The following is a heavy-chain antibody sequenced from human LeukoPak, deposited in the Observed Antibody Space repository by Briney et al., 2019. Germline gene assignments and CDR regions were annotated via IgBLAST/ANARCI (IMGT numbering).Heavy chain of an antibody. CDR3: ADSSGYSYGTPDQKYFDY. CDR1: GFIFEDYV. D-gene: IGHD5-18*01. CDR2: INWNGGST. V-gene: IGHV3-20*04. Sequence: RSGGSLRLSCAASGFIFEDYVMSWVRQRPGKGLEWVSGINWNGGSTDYADSVKGRFTISRDNSKNTLYLQMNSLRAEDTAVYYCADSSGYSYGTPDQKYFDYWGQGTLVTVSS. J-gene: IGHJ4*02.